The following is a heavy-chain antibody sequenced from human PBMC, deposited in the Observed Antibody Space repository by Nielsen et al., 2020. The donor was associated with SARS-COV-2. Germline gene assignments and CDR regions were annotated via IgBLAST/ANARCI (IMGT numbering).Heavy chain of an antibody. CDR3: ARDGMVRGGNWFDP. D-gene: IGHD3-10*01. J-gene: IGHJ5*02. V-gene: IGHV4-34*09. CDR2: VYDSGST. CDR1: GGSFSGYY. Sequence: SETLSLTCAVYGGSFSGYYWSWIRQHPGKGLEWIGNVYDSGSTNYNPSLKSRVTISVDTSKNQFSLKLSSVTAADTAVYYCARDGMVRGGNWFDPWGQGTLVTVSS.